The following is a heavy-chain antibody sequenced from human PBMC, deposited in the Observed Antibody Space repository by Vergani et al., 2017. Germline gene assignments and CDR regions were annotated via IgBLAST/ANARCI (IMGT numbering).Heavy chain of an antibody. CDR1: GGSLSGYY. CDR3: ARSIVSLNPPDYVDN. D-gene: IGHD1-14*01. J-gene: IGHJ4*02. Sequence: QVQLQESGPGLVRPSETLSLTCTVSGGSLSGYYWNWIRPTPGEGLEWIGYVEDSGYFNYNPSLKTRVSMSSDTSNNQFSLMLSSVTVADTAVYYCARSIVSLNPPDYVDNLGQGTLVTVSS. V-gene: IGHV4-59*01. CDR2: VEDSGYF.